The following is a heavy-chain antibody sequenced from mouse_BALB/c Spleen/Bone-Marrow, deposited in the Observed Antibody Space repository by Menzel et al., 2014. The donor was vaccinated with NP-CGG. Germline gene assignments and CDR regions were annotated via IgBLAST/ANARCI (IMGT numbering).Heavy chain of an antibody. Sequence: EVKVVESGGGLVQPGGSLKLSCAASGFTFSSYGMSWVRQTPDKRLELVATINSNGGSTYYPDSVKGRFTISRDNAKNTLYLQMSSLKSEDTAMYYCARPYRYYFDYWGQGTTLTVSP. J-gene: IGHJ2*01. CDR1: GFTFSSYG. D-gene: IGHD2-14*01. CDR3: ARPYRYYFDY. CDR2: INSNGGST. V-gene: IGHV5-6-3*01.